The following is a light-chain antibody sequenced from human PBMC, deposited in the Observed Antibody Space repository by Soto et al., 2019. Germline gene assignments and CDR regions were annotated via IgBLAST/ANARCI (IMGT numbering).Light chain of an antibody. CDR2: EVS. CDR3: LSYADTAYV. Sequence: QSALTQPPSASGSPGPSVTISCAGTSSDVGGYNYVSWYQQYPGKVPKLMIYEVSERPSGVPDRFSGSKSGNTAFLTVSGLQAEDEADYYCLSYADTAYVFGTGTKLTVL. CDR1: SSDVGGYNY. J-gene: IGLJ1*01. V-gene: IGLV2-8*01.